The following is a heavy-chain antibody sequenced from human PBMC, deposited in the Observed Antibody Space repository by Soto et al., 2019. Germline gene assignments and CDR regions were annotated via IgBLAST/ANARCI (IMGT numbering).Heavy chain of an antibody. D-gene: IGHD3-22*01. Sequence: GGSLRLSCAASGFTFSSYAMNWVRQAPGKGLEWVSAISGSGVSTYYADSVKGRFTISRDNSKNTLYLQMNSLRAEDTAVYYCAKSPGMYYYDSSGYYHYDYWGQGTLVTVSS. CDR2: ISGSGVST. CDR1: GFTFSSYA. V-gene: IGHV3-23*01. J-gene: IGHJ4*02. CDR3: AKSPGMYYYDSSGYYHYDY.